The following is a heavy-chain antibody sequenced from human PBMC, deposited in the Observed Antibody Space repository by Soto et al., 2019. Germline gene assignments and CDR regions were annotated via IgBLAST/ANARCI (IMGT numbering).Heavy chain of an antibody. CDR3: ARGSALYGFYYFDY. CDR2: IYYSGST. CDR1: GGSISSYY. D-gene: IGHD2-2*02. J-gene: IGHJ4*02. Sequence: PSETLSLTCTVSGGSISSYYWSWIRQPPGKGLEWIGYIYYSGSTNYNPSLKSRVTISVDTSKNQFSLKLSSVTAADTAVYYCARGSALYGFYYFDYWGQGTLVTVSS. V-gene: IGHV4-59*01.